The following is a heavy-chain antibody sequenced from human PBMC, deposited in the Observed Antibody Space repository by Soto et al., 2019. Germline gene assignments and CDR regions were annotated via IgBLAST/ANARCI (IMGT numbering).Heavy chain of an antibody. CDR3: ARDSRDIVVVVAASYGMDV. Sequence: SVKVSCKASGGTFSSYAISWVRQAPGQGLEWMGGIIPIFGTANYAQKFQGRVTITADESTSTAYMELSSLRSEDTAVYYCARDSRDIVVVVAASYGMDVWGHGTTVTVSS. V-gene: IGHV1-69*13. CDR1: GGTFSSYA. D-gene: IGHD2-15*01. J-gene: IGHJ6*02. CDR2: IIPIFGTA.